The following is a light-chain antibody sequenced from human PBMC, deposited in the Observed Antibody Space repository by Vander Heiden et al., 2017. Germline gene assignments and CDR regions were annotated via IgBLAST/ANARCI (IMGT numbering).Light chain of an antibody. Sequence: HSVLTQPPSASGPPGQRVTISGSGSTSNIGGNTVTWYQHLPGTAPKLLIYSNNQRPSGVPDRFSASRSGTSASLAISGLQSEDEADYYCATWDDSLNVYVFGSGTKVTVL. CDR3: ATWDDSLNVYV. J-gene: IGLJ1*01. CDR2: SNN. V-gene: IGLV1-44*01. CDR1: TSNIGGNT.